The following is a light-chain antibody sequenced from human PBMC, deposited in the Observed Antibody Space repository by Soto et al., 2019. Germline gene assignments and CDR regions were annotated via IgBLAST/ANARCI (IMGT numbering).Light chain of an antibody. CDR3: CSHAGTYIYV. CDR1: SSDVGGYNY. V-gene: IGLV2-11*01. J-gene: IGLJ1*01. Sequence: LTQPRSVSGSPGQSVTISCTGTSSDVGGYNYVSWYQQHPGKAPKLMIYDVSKRPSGVPDRFSGFKSGNTASLTISGLQAEDEADYSCCSHAGTYIYVFGTGTKLTVL. CDR2: DVS.